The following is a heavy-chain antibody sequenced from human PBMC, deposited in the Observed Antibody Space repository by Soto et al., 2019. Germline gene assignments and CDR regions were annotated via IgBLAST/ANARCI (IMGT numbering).Heavy chain of an antibody. J-gene: IGHJ5*02. Sequence: QITLKESGLTLVKPTQTLTLTCTFSGFSLSTSAVGVGVGWIRQPPGKALEWLALIFWDNDKRYSPSLENRLTITKDLSKNQVVLRMTNMDPVDTATYYCAHRGCIGSRCYHWFDPWGQGTLVTVSS. CDR2: IFWDNDK. CDR3: AHRGCIGSRCYHWFDP. CDR1: GFSLSTSAVGVG. D-gene: IGHD2-2*01. V-gene: IGHV2-5*02.